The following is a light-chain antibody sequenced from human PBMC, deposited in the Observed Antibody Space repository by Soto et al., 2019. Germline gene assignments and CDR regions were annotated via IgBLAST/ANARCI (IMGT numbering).Light chain of an antibody. V-gene: IGKV3-11*01. CDR3: QQGDT. CDR1: QSVSSN. Sequence: EIVLTQSPATLSLSPGERATLSCRASQSVSSNLAWYQQKPGQAPRLLIYDASNRATGIPARFSGSGSGTDFTLTISSLEPEDFAVYYCQQGDTFGQGTRLEIK. CDR2: DAS. J-gene: IGKJ5*01.